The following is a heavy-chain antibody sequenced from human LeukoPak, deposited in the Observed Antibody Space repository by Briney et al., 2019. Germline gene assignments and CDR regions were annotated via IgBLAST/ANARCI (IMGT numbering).Heavy chain of an antibody. CDR3: AKDIVVVVAATHDY. CDR2: FDPEDGET. Sequence: ASGKVPCKVSGYTLTKLSMHWGRQAPGKGREWRGGFDPEDGETIYAQKFQGRVTMTEDTSTDTAYMELSSLRSEDTAVYYCAKDIVVVVAATHDYWGQGTLVTVSS. J-gene: IGHJ4*02. CDR1: GYTLTKLS. V-gene: IGHV1-24*01. D-gene: IGHD2-15*01.